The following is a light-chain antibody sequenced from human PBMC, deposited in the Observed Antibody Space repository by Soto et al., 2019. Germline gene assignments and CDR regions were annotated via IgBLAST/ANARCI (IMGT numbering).Light chain of an antibody. V-gene: IGKV3-15*01. J-gene: IGKJ1*01. CDR1: QSVRTS. CDR3: QQYSDWPRT. CDR2: GAS. Sequence: EIVLTQSPGTLSLSPGERATLSCRASQSVRTSLAWYQHKPGRSPRLLMYGASNRATGVPDRFSGSGSGTDFTLTITSLQSDDLAIYYCQQYSDWPRTFGQGTKLEIK.